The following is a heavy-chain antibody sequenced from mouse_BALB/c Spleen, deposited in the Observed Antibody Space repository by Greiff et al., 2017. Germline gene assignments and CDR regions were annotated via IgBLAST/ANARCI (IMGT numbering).Heavy chain of an antibody. CDR3: ARWGGGRWFAY. CDR2: ISSGSSTI. CDR1: GFTFSSFG. J-gene: IGHJ3*01. Sequence: EVKLVESGGGLVQPGGSRKLSCAASGFTFSSFGMHWVRQAPEKGLEWVAYISSGSSTIYYADTVKGRFTISRDNPKNTLFLQMTSLRSEDTAMYYCARWGGGRWFAYWGQGTLVTVSA. D-gene: IGHD1-1*02. V-gene: IGHV5-17*02.